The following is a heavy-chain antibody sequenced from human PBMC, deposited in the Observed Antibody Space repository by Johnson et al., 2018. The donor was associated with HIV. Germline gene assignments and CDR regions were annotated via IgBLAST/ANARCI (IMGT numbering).Heavy chain of an antibody. Sequence: QVQLVESGGGVVQPGRSLRLSCAASGFTFSSYAMHWVRQAPGKGLEWVAVISYDGSNKYYADSVKGRFTISSDNSKNTLYLQMNSLRAEDTAVYYCARDVGAFDIWGQGTMVTVSS. CDR1: GFTFSSYA. D-gene: IGHD1-26*01. CDR2: ISYDGSNK. CDR3: ARDVGAFDI. V-gene: IGHV3-30*04. J-gene: IGHJ3*02.